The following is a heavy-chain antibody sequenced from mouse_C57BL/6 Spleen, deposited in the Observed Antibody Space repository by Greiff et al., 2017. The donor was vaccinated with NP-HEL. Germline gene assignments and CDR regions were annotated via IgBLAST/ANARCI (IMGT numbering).Heavy chain of an antibody. CDR1: GYTFTDYN. Sequence: EVQVVESGPELVKPGASVKMSCKASGYTFTDYNMHWVKQSHGKSLEWIGYINPNNGGTSYNQKFKGKATLTVNKSSSTAYMELRSLTSEDSAVYYCARYYDYDGGYYAMDYWGQGTSVTVSS. CDR3: ARYYDYDGGYYAMDY. J-gene: IGHJ4*01. V-gene: IGHV1-22*01. CDR2: INPNNGGT. D-gene: IGHD2-4*01.